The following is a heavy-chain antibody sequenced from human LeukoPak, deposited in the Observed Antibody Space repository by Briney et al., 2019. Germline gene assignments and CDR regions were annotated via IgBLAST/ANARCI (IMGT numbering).Heavy chain of an antibody. CDR3: ARELQDRLYYYYGMDV. CDR2: IIPIFGTA. CDR1: VGTFSSYA. V-gene: IGHV1-69*13. Sequence: SVKVFCKASVGTFSSYAISWVRQAPGQGLEWMGGIIPIFGTANYAQKFQGRVTITADESTSTAYMELSSLRSEDTAVYYCARELQDRLYYYYGMDVWGQGTTVTVSS. J-gene: IGHJ6*02. D-gene: IGHD2-15*01.